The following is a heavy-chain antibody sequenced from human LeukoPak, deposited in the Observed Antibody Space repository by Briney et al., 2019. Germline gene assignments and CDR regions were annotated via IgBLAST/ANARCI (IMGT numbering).Heavy chain of an antibody. V-gene: IGHV1-18*01. Sequence: ASVKVSCKASGYTFTSYGISWVRQAPGQGLEWMGWISAYNGNTNYAQKLQGRVTMTTDTSTSTAYMELRSLRSDDTAVYYCARDLIPAASMKIFDYWGQGTLVTVSS. J-gene: IGHJ4*02. CDR2: ISAYNGNT. CDR1: GYTFTSYG. D-gene: IGHD2-2*01. CDR3: ARDLIPAASMKIFDY.